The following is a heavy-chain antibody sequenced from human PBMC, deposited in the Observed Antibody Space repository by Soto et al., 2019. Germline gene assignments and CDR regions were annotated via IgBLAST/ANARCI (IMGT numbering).Heavy chain of an antibody. CDR1: GFTFSTYW. V-gene: IGHV3-74*01. CDR3: ATLAIFYQRAAMSDY. D-gene: IGHD6-25*01. CDR2: INADGTTT. J-gene: IGHJ4*02. Sequence: GGSLRLSCAASGFTFSTYWMHWVRQAPGKGLVWVSRINADGTTTTYADSVKGRFTISRDNAKNTLYLQMNSLRAEDTAVYFCATLAIFYQRAAMSDYWGQGTLVTVSS.